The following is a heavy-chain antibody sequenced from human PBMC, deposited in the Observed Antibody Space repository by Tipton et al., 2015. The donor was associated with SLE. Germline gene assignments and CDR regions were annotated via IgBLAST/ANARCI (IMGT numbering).Heavy chain of an antibody. CDR3: ARDWRIGGAFDV. V-gene: IGHV1-69*04. D-gene: IGHD3-16*01. CDR2: IIPILGIA. CDR1: GGTFSSYA. J-gene: IGHJ3*01. Sequence: QSGPEVKKPGSSVKVSCKASGGTFSSYAISWVRQAPGLGLEWMGGIIPILGIANYAQKFQGRVTITADKSTSTAYMELSSLRSEDTAVYYCARDWRIGGAFDVWGQGTMVTVSS.